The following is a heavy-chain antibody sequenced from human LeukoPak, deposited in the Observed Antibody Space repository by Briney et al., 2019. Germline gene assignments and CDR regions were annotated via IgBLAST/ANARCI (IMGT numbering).Heavy chain of an antibody. Sequence: SVEVSCKASGGTFSSYAISWVRQAPGQGLEWMGRIIPIFGIANYAQKFQGRVTITADKSTSTAYMELSSLRSEDTAVYYCARDNWNYGGWFDPWGQGTLVTVSS. D-gene: IGHD1-7*01. J-gene: IGHJ5*02. CDR1: GGTFSSYA. V-gene: IGHV1-69*04. CDR2: IIPIFGIA. CDR3: ARDNWNYGGWFDP.